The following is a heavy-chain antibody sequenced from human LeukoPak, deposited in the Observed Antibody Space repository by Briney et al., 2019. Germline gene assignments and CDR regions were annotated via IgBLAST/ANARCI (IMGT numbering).Heavy chain of an antibody. CDR2: IRPASGDT. V-gene: IGHV1-2*02. D-gene: IGHD6-19*01. J-gene: IGHJ5*02. Sequence: GASVKVSCKASGFAFSHYYIHWVRQAPGQGLEWMGWIRPASGDTKYAQRFQGRVTMTRDTSISTAYMEVCSLTSDDTSVYYCERDNSGWYEFDPWGQGTLVTVSS. CDR3: ERDNSGWYEFDP. CDR1: GFAFSHYY.